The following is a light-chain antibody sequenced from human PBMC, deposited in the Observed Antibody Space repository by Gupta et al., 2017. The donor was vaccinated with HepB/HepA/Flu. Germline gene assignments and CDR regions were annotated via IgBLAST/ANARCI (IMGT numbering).Light chain of an antibody. J-gene: IGKJ2*01. CDR3: QQRSDWPYT. CDR1: QSVGSH. CDR2: GAS. V-gene: IGKV3-11*01. Sequence: EIVLTQSPATLSLSPGESATLSCRASQSVGSHLAWYQHKRGQAPRLLIYGASNRATGIPATFSGSGSGTDFTLIISSLEPQDSALYYCQQRSDWPYTFGQGTQVEIK.